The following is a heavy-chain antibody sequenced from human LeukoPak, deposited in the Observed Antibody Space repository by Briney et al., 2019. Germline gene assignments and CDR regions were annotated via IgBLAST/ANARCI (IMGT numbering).Heavy chain of an antibody. CDR1: GFTFSSYA. Sequence: PGGSLRLSCAASGFTFSSYAMSWVRQAPGKGLEWVAFIRYDGSNKCYADSVKGRFTISRDNSKNTLYLQMNSLRAEDTAVYYCAKAPYGSGGGFDYWGQGTLVTVSS. CDR2: IRYDGSNK. J-gene: IGHJ4*02. D-gene: IGHD3-10*01. CDR3: AKAPYGSGGGFDY. V-gene: IGHV3-30*02.